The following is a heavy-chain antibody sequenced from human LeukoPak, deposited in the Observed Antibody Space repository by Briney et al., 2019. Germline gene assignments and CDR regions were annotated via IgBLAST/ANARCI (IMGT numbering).Heavy chain of an antibody. D-gene: IGHD6-13*01. J-gene: IGHJ3*02. CDR1: GFTFSTYA. CDR2: ISYDGSNK. V-gene: IGHV3-30*04. Sequence: GSLRLSCAASGFTFSTYAMHWVRQAPGRGLEWVAVISYDGSNKYYADSVKGRFTISRDNSKNTLYLQMNSLRAEDTAVYYCARDLVYSSSWYGAFDIWGQGTMVTVSS. CDR3: ARDLVYSSSWYGAFDI.